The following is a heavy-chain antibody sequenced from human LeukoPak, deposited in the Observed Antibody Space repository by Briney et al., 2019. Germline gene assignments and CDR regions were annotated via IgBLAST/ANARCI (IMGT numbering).Heavy chain of an antibody. CDR2: ITSSSSDT. CDR1: GFTFSDYY. J-gene: IGHJ4*02. D-gene: IGHD3-9*01. V-gene: IGHV3-11*05. Sequence: GGSLRLSCAASGFTFSDYYMSWIRPAPGKGLEWISYITSSSSDTNYADSVKGRFTISRDNAKKSLYLQMNSLRAEDTAVYYCARDYDILTGYFRGGFDYWGQGTLVTVSS. CDR3: ARDYDILTGYFRGGFDY.